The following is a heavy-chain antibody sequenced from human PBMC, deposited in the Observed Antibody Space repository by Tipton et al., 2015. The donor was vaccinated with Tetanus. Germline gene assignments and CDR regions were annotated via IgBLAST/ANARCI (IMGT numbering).Heavy chain of an antibody. CDR1: GGSISSGGYY. V-gene: IGHV4-31*03. CDR3: ARVIYDILTGYHIDY. J-gene: IGHJ4*02. CDR2: IYYSGST. D-gene: IGHD3-9*01. Sequence: TLSLTCTVSGGSISSGGYYWSWIRQHPGKGLEWIGYIYYSGSTYYNPSLKSRVTISVDTSKNQFSLKLSSVTAADTAVYYCARVIYDILTGYHIDYWGQGTLVTVSS.